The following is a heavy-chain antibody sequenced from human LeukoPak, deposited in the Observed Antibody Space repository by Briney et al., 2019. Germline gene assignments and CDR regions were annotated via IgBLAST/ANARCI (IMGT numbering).Heavy chain of an antibody. CDR2: INHSGST. CDR1: GGSFSGYY. CDR3: ARQGYYYDSSGYPDY. D-gene: IGHD3-22*01. Sequence: SETLSLTCAVYGGSFSGYYWSWIRQPPGKGLEWIGEINHSGSTNYNPSLKSRVTISVDTSKNQFSLKLSSVTAADTAVYYCARQGYYYDSSGYPDYWGQGTLVTVSS. V-gene: IGHV4-34*01. J-gene: IGHJ4*02.